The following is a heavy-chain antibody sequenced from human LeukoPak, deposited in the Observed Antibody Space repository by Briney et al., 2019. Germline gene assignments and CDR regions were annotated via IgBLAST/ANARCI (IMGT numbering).Heavy chain of an antibody. CDR1: GYTFTSSD. D-gene: IGHD6-13*01. J-gene: IGHJ4*02. V-gene: IGHV1-8*01. Sequence: GASVKVSRKASGYTFTSSDINWVRQATGQGLEWMGWINPKSGRTGYAKKFQARVSMTMNTSITTAYMEVSSLRFEDTAVYYCARGRSGLAAAGIYDSWGQGTLITVSS. CDR2: INPKSGRT. CDR3: ARGRSGLAAAGIYDS.